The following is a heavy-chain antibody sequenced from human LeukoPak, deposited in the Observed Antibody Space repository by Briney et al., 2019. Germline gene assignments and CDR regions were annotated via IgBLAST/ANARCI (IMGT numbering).Heavy chain of an antibody. J-gene: IGHJ4*02. CDR1: GFNFYNFW. V-gene: IGHV3-7*01. CDR3: VRDSASRSSGIFDS. CDR2: IKQDGTEK. Sequence: PGGSLRLSCAASGFNFYNFWMTWVGQAPGKGLEWVANIKQDGTEKYYGGSVKGRFTISRDNVKNSVSLQINSLRVDDTAVYYCVRDSASRSSGIFDSWGQGTLVTVSS. D-gene: IGHD6-6*01.